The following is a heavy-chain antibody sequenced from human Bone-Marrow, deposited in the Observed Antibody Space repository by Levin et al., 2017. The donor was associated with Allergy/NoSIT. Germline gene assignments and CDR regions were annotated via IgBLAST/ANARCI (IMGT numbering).Heavy chain of an antibody. CDR3: ARGRGLSY. Sequence: GGSLRLSCAASGFTFTSYPMTWVRQAPGKGLEWVSAIGGGGIATYYADSVKGRFTISRDNSKNTLYLQLNTLRAEDTAIYYCARGRGLSYWGQGALVTVSS. J-gene: IGHJ4*02. CDR1: GFTFTSYP. CDR2: IGGGGIAT. V-gene: IGHV3-23*01. D-gene: IGHD5-12*01.